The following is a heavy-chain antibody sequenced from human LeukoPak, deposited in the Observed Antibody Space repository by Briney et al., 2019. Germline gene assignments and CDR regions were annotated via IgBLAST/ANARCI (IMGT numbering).Heavy chain of an antibody. D-gene: IGHD3-10*01. Sequence: GASVKVSCKASGYTFTGYYIHWVRQAPGQGLECMGCINPNSGGTKYAQRFQGRVTMTRDTSISTAYMELSRLTSDDTAVYHCARTGSMDFWGQGTTVTVSS. CDR1: GYTFTGYY. CDR2: INPNSGGT. V-gene: IGHV1-2*02. CDR3: ARTGSMDF. J-gene: IGHJ6*02.